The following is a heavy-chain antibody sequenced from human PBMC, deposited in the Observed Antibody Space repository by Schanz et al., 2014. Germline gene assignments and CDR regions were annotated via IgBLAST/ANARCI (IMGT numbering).Heavy chain of an antibody. D-gene: IGHD1-20*01. CDR2: AYYRGST. J-gene: IGHJ4*02. CDR3: ARLGITGTTVFY. CDR1: GGSFSSGPFY. Sequence: QLQLQESGPGLVRPSETLSLTCTVYGGSFSSGPFYWGWIRQPPGKGLEWLGSAYYRGSTYYSPSLKSRVSISRDGSKSQSSRRLTSMTAADTAVYYCARLGITGTTVFYWGQGTLVTVSS. V-gene: IGHV4-39*01.